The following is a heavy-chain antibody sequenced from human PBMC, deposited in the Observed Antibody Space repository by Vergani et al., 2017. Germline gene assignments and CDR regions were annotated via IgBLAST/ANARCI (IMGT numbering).Heavy chain of an antibody. CDR3: ARFLITFGGVIVFDYYYGMDV. J-gene: IGHJ6*02. CDR2: ISSSSNYI. D-gene: IGHD3-16*02. Sequence: EVQLVESGGGLVKPGGSLRLYCAASGFTFSSYTMNRVRPAPGKGLEWVSSISSSSNYIYYTDSVKGRFTISRDNAKNSLYLQMNSLRAEDTAVYYCARFLITFGGVIVFDYYYGMDVWGQGTTVTVSS. V-gene: IGHV3-21*01. CDR1: GFTFSSYT.